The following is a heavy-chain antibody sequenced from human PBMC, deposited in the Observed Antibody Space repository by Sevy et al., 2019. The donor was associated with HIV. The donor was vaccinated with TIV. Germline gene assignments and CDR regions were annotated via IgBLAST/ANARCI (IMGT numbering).Heavy chain of an antibody. V-gene: IGHV4-30-4*01. Sequence: SETLSLTCTVSGGSISSGDYYWSWIRQPPGKGLEWIGYIYYSGSTYYNPSLKSRVTISVDTSKNHFSLRLSSVTAADTAVYYCARGLLGYYYDSSGYFDYWGQGTLVTVSS. CDR1: GGSISSGDYY. D-gene: IGHD3-22*01. CDR2: IYYSGST. CDR3: ARGLLGYYYDSSGYFDY. J-gene: IGHJ4*02.